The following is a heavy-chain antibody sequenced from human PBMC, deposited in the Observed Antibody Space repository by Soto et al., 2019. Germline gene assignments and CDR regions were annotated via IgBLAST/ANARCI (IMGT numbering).Heavy chain of an antibody. CDR2: ISSSGTYI. Sequence: EVQLVESGGGLVRPGGSLRLSCVVSGFTFKTYTMNWVRQAPGKGLEWLSSISSSGTYIFYADTVKGRLATSRDNAKNSLFLQKNSLRAAHTAIYYCARAPGGGETVDYVDYWGQGTLVTVSS. V-gene: IGHV3-21*06. D-gene: IGHD3-16*01. CDR3: ARAPGGGETVDYVDY. CDR1: GFTFKTYT. J-gene: IGHJ4*02.